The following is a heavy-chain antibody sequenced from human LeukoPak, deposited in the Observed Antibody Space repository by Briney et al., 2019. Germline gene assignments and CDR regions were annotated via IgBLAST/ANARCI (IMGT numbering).Heavy chain of an antibody. J-gene: IGHJ4*02. CDR2: ISSRSSYI. Sequence: GGSLRLSCAASGFTFSSYSMNWVRQAPGKGLEWVSSISSRSSYIYYADSVKGRFTISRDNAKNSLYLRMNSLRAEDTAVYYCAFSEIDYWGQGTLVTVSS. V-gene: IGHV3-21*01. CDR1: GFTFSSYS. CDR3: AFSEIDY.